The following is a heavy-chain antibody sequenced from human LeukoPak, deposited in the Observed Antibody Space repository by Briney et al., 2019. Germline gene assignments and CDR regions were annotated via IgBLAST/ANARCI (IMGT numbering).Heavy chain of an antibody. CDR1: GDSISNYF. V-gene: IGHV4-59*01. CDR2: TYHSGNT. Sequence: SETLSLTCTVSGDSISNYFRSWIRQPPGKGLEWIGYTYHSGNTDYNPSLKSRVTISADTSKNQFSLKLRSVTAADTAVYYCARDRELGHWGQGTLVSVSS. D-gene: IGHD3-10*01. CDR3: ARDRELGH. J-gene: IGHJ4*02.